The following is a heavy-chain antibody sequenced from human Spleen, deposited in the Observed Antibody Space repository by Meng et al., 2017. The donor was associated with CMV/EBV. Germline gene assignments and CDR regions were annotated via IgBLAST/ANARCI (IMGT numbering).Heavy chain of an antibody. CDR3: ARDCGNSGLVVFDY. D-gene: IGHD2-21*01. V-gene: IGHV4-34*01. CDR1: GGSFSGYY. J-gene: IGHJ4*02. Sequence: GSLRLSCTVYGGSFSGYYWSWIRQPPGKGLEWIGEINHSGSTNYNPSLKSRVTISVDTSKNQFSLKLSSVIAADTAVYYCARDCGNSGLVVFDYWGQGTLVTVSS. CDR2: INHSGST.